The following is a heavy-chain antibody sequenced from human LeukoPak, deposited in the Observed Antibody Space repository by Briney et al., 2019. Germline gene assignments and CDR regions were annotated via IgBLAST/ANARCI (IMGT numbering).Heavy chain of an antibody. CDR3: AASFDY. Sequence: HRGGCLRLSCAVSGFSVTSNYMSWVRQAPGKGLEWVSSISSSADTIYYADSVKGRFTISRDNAKNSLYLQMNSLRAEDTAVYYCAASFDYWGQGTLVSV. CDR2: ISSSADTI. J-gene: IGHJ4*02. CDR1: GFSVTSNY. V-gene: IGHV3-48*03.